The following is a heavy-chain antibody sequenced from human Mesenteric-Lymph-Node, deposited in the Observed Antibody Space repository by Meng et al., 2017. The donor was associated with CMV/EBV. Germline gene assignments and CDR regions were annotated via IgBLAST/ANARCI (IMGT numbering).Heavy chain of an antibody. D-gene: IGHD2-2*01. CDR3: ARDGCSSTSCPKYFQH. CDR2: ISSSSSTI. Sequence: GGSLRLSCAASGFTFSSYSMNWVRQAPGKGLEWVSYISSSSSTIYYADSVKGRFTISRDNAKNSLFLQMNSLRAEDTAVYYCARDGCSSTSCPKYFQHWGQGTLVTVSS. J-gene: IGHJ1*01. V-gene: IGHV3-48*04. CDR1: GFTFSSYS.